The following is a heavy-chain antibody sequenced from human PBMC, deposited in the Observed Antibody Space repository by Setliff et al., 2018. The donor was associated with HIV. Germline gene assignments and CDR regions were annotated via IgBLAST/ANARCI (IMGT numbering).Heavy chain of an antibody. CDR1: RGTFSSYA. Sequence: ASVKVSCKTSRGTFSSYAVSWVRQGPGQGPEWMGWISADNGNTKYAPELHGRVTMTTDTSTSTASLELRSLRSDDTAVYYCARDRIPSKWLLESDYWGQELWSPSPQ. CDR3: ARDRIPSKWLLESDY. J-gene: IGHJ4*01. D-gene: IGHD3-22*01. V-gene: IGHV1-18*01. CDR2: ISADNGNT.